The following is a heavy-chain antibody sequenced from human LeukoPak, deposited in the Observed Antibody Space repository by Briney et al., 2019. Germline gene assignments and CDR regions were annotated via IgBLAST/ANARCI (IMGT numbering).Heavy chain of an antibody. CDR1: GLTFSSYW. CDR2: INSDGSST. J-gene: IGHJ5*02. CDR3: ARAGSSSWYSNRFDP. V-gene: IGHV3-74*01. Sequence: GGSLRHSCAASGLTFSSYWMHWVRQAPGKGLVWVSRINSDGSSTSYADSVKGRFTISRDNAKNTLYLQMNSLRAEDTAVYYCARAGSSSWYSNRFDPWGQGTLVTVSS. D-gene: IGHD6-13*01.